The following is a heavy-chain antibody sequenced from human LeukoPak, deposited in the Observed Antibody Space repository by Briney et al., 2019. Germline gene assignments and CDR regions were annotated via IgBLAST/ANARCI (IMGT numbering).Heavy chain of an antibody. CDR1: GGTFSSYA. D-gene: IGHD3-9*01. CDR2: IIPIFGTA. Sequence: SVKVSCKASGGTFSSYAISWVRQAPGQGLEWMGGIIPIFGTANYAQKFQGRVTITADESTSTAYMELSSLRSEDTAVYYCARGGILRYFDWLGSDAFDIWGQGTMVTVSS. V-gene: IGHV1-69*13. J-gene: IGHJ3*02. CDR3: ARGGILRYFDWLGSDAFDI.